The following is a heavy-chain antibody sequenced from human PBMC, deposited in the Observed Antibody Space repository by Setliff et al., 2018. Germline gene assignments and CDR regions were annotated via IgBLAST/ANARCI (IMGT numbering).Heavy chain of an antibody. J-gene: IGHJ4*02. D-gene: IGHD1-26*01. CDR3: ARQPTGTYQWTFDS. CDR2: IHASGSP. CDR1: GGSITSGSFY. V-gene: IGHV4-61*02. Sequence: NPSETLSLTCTVSGGSITSGSFYWSWIRQPAGKKLEWIGRIHASGSPDYNPSLKGRVTMSVDTSKSQFSLKLNSVTATETAVYYCARQPTGTYQWTFDSWGQGTLVTVSS.